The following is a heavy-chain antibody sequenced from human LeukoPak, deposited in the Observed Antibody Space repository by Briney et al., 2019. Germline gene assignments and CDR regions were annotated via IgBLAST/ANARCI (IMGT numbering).Heavy chain of an antibody. V-gene: IGHV3-23*01. CDR2: ISGSGDST. J-gene: IGHJ4*02. CDR1: GFTFRSYG. D-gene: IGHD2-2*01. CDR3: AKSFRSTSLDY. Sequence: PGGSFRLSCAASGFTFRSYGMTWVRQAPGKGLEWVSAISGSGDSTYYADSVKGRFTISRDNSRNTLYLQMNSLRAGDTAVYYCAKSFRSTSLDYWGQGTLVTVSS.